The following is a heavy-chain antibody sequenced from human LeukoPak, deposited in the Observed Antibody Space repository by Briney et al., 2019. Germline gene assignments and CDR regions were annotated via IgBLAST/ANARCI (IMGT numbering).Heavy chain of an antibody. Sequence: PGGSLRLFCATAGFTFSSYAMRWVRQAPGEGGEWVSAIIGSGASTYYADSLKGRFTISRDNSKNTLYLKLNSLRAEDTAVYYCAKDSHTNGYPTSXXYWGXXTLXTVSS. D-gene: IGHD2-8*01. V-gene: IGHV3-23*01. CDR1: GFTFSSYA. CDR2: IIGSGAST. J-gene: IGHJ4*02. CDR3: AKDSHTNGYPTSXXY.